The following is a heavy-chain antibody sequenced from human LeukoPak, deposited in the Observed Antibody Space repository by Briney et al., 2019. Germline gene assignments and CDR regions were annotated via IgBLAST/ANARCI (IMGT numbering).Heavy chain of an antibody. Sequence: SESLSLTCTVSGDSISSYYWSWIRQPPGKGLEWIGYIYYSGGTDYNPSLKSRVTISVDTSKNQFSLKLRSVTAADTAVYYCARHVTISGPYDASDIWGQGTMVTVSP. D-gene: IGHD5-24*01. J-gene: IGHJ3*02. CDR1: GDSISSYY. V-gene: IGHV4-59*08. CDR3: ARHVTISGPYDASDI. CDR2: IYYSGGT.